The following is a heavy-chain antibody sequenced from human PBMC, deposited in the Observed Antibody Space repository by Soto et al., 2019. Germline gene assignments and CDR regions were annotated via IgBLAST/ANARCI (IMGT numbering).Heavy chain of an antibody. CDR3: ARGQAWSYSFDY. Sequence: EVQLVESGGGIVQPGGSMRLSCVVSGFTLTNYWIHWVRQAPGKGLVWVSRVNGDGSTTNYADSLRGRFTISRDNARSTVFLQMNSLGADDTALYYCARGQAWSYSFDYWGQGTLVTVSS. CDR2: VNGDGSTT. D-gene: IGHD3-10*01. V-gene: IGHV3-74*01. CDR1: GFTLTNYW. J-gene: IGHJ4*02.